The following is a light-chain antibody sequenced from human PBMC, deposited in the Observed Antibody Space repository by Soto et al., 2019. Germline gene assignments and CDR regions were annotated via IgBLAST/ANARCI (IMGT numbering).Light chain of an antibody. CDR2: DVT. Sequence: PGQSVTISCTGSNSDVGAYKFVSWLQHNPGEAPKVMIYDVTQRPSGVPDRFSGTKSGNTASLTISGLQAEDEADYYCCSYAGSYTWVFGSGTKVTVL. J-gene: IGLJ1*01. V-gene: IGLV2-11*01. CDR1: NSDVGAYKF. CDR3: CSYAGSYTWV.